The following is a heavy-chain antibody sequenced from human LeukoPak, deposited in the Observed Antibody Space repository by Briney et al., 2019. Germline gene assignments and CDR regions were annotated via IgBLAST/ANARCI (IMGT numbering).Heavy chain of an antibody. CDR2: ISSSSSYI. J-gene: IGHJ6*03. CDR1: GFTFSSYS. Sequence: GGFLRLSCAASGFTFSSYSMNWVRQAPGKGLEWVSSISSSSSYIYYADSVKGRFTISRDNAKNSLYLQMNSLRAEDTAVYYCARPYRSSSGALGYMDVWGKGTTVTVSS. D-gene: IGHD6-6*01. V-gene: IGHV3-21*01. CDR3: ARPYRSSSGALGYMDV.